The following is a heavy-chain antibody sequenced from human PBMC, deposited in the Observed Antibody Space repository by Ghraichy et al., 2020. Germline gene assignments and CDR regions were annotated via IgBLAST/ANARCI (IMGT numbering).Heavy chain of an antibody. Sequence: GGSLRLSCAASGFTFSSYAMHWVRQAPGKGLEWVAVISYDGSNKYYADSVKGRFTISRDNSKNTLYLQMNSLRAEDTAVYYCARVVDTAMVDYWGQGTLVTVSS. J-gene: IGHJ4*02. V-gene: IGHV3-30*04. CDR1: GFTFSSYA. CDR3: ARVVDTAMVDY. D-gene: IGHD5-18*01. CDR2: ISYDGSNK.